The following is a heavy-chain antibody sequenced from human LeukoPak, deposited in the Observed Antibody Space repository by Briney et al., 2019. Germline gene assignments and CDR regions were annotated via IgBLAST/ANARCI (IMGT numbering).Heavy chain of an antibody. J-gene: IGHJ4*02. CDR2: ISHNGST. Sequence: SETLSLTCAVSGGSLSRSGYSWSWIRQPPGGGLEWIGYISHNGSTYYNPSLKSRVTISVDTSKNQFSLKLSSVTAADTAVYYCARRVTSIAVGAFDYWGQGTLVTVSS. V-gene: IGHV4-30-2*01. CDR1: GGSLSRSGYS. CDR3: ARRVTSIAVGAFDY. D-gene: IGHD6-19*01.